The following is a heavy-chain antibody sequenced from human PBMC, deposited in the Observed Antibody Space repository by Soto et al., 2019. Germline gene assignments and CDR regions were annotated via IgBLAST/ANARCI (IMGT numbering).Heavy chain of an antibody. Sequence: EVQLLESGGGFVQPGESLRLSCAASGFTFSLSAMSWVRQAPGRGLEWVSSISGGGGSTEYADSVKGRFTISRDNSKDTVHLQMNSLRAEHTAVYYCAKGPEYDILTGCDYWGQGALVTVSS. CDR3: AKGPEYDILTGCDY. V-gene: IGHV3-23*01. CDR2: ISGGGGST. D-gene: IGHD3-9*01. J-gene: IGHJ4*02. CDR1: GFTFSLSA.